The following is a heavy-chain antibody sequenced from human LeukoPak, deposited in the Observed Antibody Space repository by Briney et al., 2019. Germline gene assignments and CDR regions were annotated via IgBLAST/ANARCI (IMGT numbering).Heavy chain of an antibody. CDR3: ARVTYCGGDCYSGRGDYFDY. V-gene: IGHV4-34*01. D-gene: IGHD2-21*02. CDR1: GGSFSGYY. Sequence: SETLSLTCAVYGGSFSGYYWSWIRQPAGKGLEWIGEINHSGSTNYNPSLKSRVTISVDTSKNQFSLKLSSVTAADTAVYYCARVTYCGGDCYSGRGDYFDYWGQGTLVTVSS. J-gene: IGHJ4*02. CDR2: INHSGST.